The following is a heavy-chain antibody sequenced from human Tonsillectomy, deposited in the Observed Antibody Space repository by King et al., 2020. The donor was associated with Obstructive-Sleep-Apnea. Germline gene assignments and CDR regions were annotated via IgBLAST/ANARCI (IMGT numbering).Heavy chain of an antibody. Sequence: VQLVESGGGVVQPGRSLRLSCAASGFTFSSYAMHWVRQAPGKGLEWVAVISYDGSNKYYADSVKGRFTIPRDNSKKTLYLQMNSLRAEDTAVYYCAGGGYSSGWYKEGFFDYWGQGTLVTVSS. D-gene: IGHD6-19*01. J-gene: IGHJ4*02. CDR3: AGGGYSSGWYKEGFFDY. CDR2: ISYDGSNK. CDR1: GFTFSSYA. V-gene: IGHV3-30-3*01.